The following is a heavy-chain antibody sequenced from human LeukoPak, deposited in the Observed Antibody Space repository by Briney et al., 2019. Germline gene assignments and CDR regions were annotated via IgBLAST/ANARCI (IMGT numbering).Heavy chain of an antibody. V-gene: IGHV3-21*01. D-gene: IGHD6-19*01. Sequence: GGSLRLSCAASGFTFSSYNINWVRQAPGKGLEWVSSISSSSSYIYYADSVRGRFTISRDNAKNSLYLQLNSLSAEDTAVYYCARGGGSGWPYWYFDLWGRGTLVTVSS. J-gene: IGHJ2*01. CDR3: ARGGGSGWPYWYFDL. CDR2: ISSSSSYI. CDR1: GFTFSSYN.